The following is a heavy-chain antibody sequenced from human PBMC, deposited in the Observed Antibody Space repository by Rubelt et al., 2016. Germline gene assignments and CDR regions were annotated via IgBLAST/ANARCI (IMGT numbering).Heavy chain of an antibody. CDR3: AREGVLSYYYYYGMDV. V-gene: IGHV3-66*01. Sequence: EWVSVIYSGGSTYYADSVKGRFTISRDNSKNTLYLQMNSLRAEDTAVYYCAREGVLSYYYYYGMDVWGQGTTVTVSS. D-gene: IGHD6-6*01. CDR2: IYSGGST. J-gene: IGHJ6*02.